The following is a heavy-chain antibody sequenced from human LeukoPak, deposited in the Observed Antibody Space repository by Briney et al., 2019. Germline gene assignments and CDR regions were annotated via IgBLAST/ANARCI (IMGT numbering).Heavy chain of an antibody. D-gene: IGHD3-22*01. V-gene: IGHV1-69*13. CDR1: GGTFSSYA. CDR3: ARDPPPYYYDSSGYSDY. CDR2: IIPIFGTA. Sequence: ASVKVSCKASGGTFSSYAISWVRQAPGQGLEWMGGIIPIFGTANYAQKFQGRVTITADESTSTAYMELSSLRSEDTAVYYCARDPPPYYYDSSGYSDYWGQGTLVTVSS. J-gene: IGHJ4*02.